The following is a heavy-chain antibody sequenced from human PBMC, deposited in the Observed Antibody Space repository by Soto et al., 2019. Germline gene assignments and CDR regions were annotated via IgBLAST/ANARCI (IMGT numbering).Heavy chain of an antibody. D-gene: IGHD2-15*01. V-gene: IGHV3-23*01. CDR3: AKDLLPQLDCSGGCCYSLGAFDI. CDR1: GFTFSSYA. Sequence: EVQLLESGGGLVQPGGSLRLSCAASGFTFSSYAMSWVRQAPGKGLEWVSAISGSGGSTYYADSLKGRFTISRDNPKNTLYFQMNGLRAEAVAVYYCAKDLLPQLDCSGGCCYSLGAFDIWGQETVVTVSS. CDR2: ISGSGGST. J-gene: IGHJ3*02.